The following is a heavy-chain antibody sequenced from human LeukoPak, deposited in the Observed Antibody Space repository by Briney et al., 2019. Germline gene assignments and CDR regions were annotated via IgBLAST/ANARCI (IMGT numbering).Heavy chain of an antibody. J-gene: IGHJ3*02. CDR3: AREGTDATKGAFDI. Sequence: SETLSLTCTVSGGSISSYYWSWIRQPPGKGLECIGYIYYTGSTNYNPSLKSRVTISVDTSKNQFFLKLSSVTAADTAVYYCAREGTDATKGAFDIWGQGTMVTVSS. D-gene: IGHD3/OR15-3a*01. CDR2: IYYTGST. V-gene: IGHV4-59*01. CDR1: GGSISSYY.